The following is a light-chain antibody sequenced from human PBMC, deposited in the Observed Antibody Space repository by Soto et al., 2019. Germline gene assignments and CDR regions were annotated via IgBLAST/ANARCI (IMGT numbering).Light chain of an antibody. CDR2: EVS. CDR1: SSDIGRYNY. J-gene: IGLJ3*02. CDR3: NSYTSSSTRV. Sequence: QSALTQPASVSGSPGQSITISCTGTSSDIGRYNYVSWYQQHPGKAPKLMIYEVSNRPSGVSDRFSGSKSGNTASLTISGLQTEDEDDYYCNSYTSSSTRVFGGGTKLTVL. V-gene: IGLV2-14*01.